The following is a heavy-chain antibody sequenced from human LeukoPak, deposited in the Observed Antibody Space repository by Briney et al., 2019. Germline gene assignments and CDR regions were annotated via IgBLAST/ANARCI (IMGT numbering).Heavy chain of an antibody. D-gene: IGHD6-19*01. Sequence: PGGSLRLSCAASGFTFSASAVHWVRQAPGKGLEWVAVIWYDGSNKYYADSVKGRFTISRDNSENTLYLQMNSLRAEDTAAYYCARGIAVAGTFWFDQWGQGTLVTVSS. CDR3: ARGIAVAGTFWFDQ. CDR1: GFTFSASA. V-gene: IGHV3-33*08. J-gene: IGHJ5*02. CDR2: IWYDGSNK.